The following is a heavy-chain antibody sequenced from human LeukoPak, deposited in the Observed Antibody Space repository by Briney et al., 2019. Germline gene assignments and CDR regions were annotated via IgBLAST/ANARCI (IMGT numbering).Heavy chain of an antibody. V-gene: IGHV3-23*01. D-gene: IGHD6-19*01. J-gene: IGHJ4*02. CDR3: AKELSSGWYVYFDY. CDR2: ISGSGGST. Sequence: AGGPLRLSCTASGFTFGDYAMSWVRQAPGKGLEWVSAISGSGGSTYYADSVKGRFTISRDNSKNTLYLQMNSLRAEDTAVYYCAKELSSGWYVYFDYWGQGTLVTVSS. CDR1: GFTFGDYA.